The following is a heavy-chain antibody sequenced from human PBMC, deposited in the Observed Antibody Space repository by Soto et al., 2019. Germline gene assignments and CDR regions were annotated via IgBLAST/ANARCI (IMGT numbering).Heavy chain of an antibody. CDR3: AREMFVVAGAPFDI. J-gene: IGHJ3*02. CDR2: ISGSGSTI. V-gene: IGHV3-48*03. D-gene: IGHD6-19*01. Sequence: PGGSLRLSCAASGFTFSSYEMNWVRQAPGKGLEWVSYISGSGSTIYHADSVKGRFTISRDNARNSLYLQMNNLRAEDTAIYYCAREMFVVAGAPFDIWGQGTMVTVSS. CDR1: GFTFSSYE.